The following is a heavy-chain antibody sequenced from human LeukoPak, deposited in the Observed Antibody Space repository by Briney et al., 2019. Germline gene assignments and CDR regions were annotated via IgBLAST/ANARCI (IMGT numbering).Heavy chain of an antibody. CDR1: GGSFSGYY. CDR2: IYTSGST. CDR3: ARALMVRGVGGYYFDY. D-gene: IGHD3-10*01. J-gene: IGHJ4*02. Sequence: PSETLSLTCAVYGGSFSGYYWSWIRQPAGKGLEWIGRIYTSGSTNYNPSLKSRVTMSVDTSKNQFSLKLSSVTAADTAVYYCARALMVRGVGGYYFDYWGQGTLVTVSS. V-gene: IGHV4-59*10.